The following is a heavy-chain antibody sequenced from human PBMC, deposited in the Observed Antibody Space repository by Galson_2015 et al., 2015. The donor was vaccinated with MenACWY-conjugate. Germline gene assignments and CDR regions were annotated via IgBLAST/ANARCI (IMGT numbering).Heavy chain of an antibody. J-gene: IGHJ6*02. V-gene: IGHV5-51*01. CDR2: ISPGDSNI. D-gene: IGHD1-26*01. CDR3: ARHPPGGRGMDV. Sequence: QSGAEVTKPGESLKISCKGSGYSFTTYWIGWVRQLPGKGLEWMGLISPGDSNIRYSPAFQGRVTISADKSISTAYLQWNSLQASDTAICYCARHPPGGRGMDVWGQGTTVTVSS. CDR1: GYSFTTYW.